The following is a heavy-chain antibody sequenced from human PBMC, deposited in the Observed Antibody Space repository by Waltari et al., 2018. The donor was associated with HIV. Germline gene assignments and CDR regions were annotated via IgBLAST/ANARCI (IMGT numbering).Heavy chain of an antibody. CDR3: TDPLLRHGFRI. CDR1: GFAFDDVW. D-gene: IGHD3-16*01. CDR2: IKSKSDEGTT. V-gene: IGHV3-15*01. J-gene: IGHJ3*02. Sequence: EVQLVASGGGLVNRGGSLRLSCLASGFAFDDVWMNWDRQATGKGLGWVGRIKSKSDEGTTEDAAAVKGRFTISRDDSKKTVYLQMDSLKSEDTAVYYCTDPLLRHGFRIWGQGTMVTVSS.